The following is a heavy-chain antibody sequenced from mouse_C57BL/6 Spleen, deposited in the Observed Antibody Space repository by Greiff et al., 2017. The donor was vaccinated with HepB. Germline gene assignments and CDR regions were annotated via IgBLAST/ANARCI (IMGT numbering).Heavy chain of an antibody. CDR2: IDPENGDT. CDR3: TTRGDSSFFFDD. Sequence: EVQLQQSGAELVRPGASVKLSCTASGFNSKDDYMHWVKQRPEQGLEWIGWIDPENGDTEYASKFQGKATITADTSSNTAYLQLSSLTSEDTAVYYCTTRGDSSFFFDDWGQGTTLTVSS. J-gene: IGHJ2*01. D-gene: IGHD1-1*01. CDR1: GFNSKDDY. V-gene: IGHV14-4*01.